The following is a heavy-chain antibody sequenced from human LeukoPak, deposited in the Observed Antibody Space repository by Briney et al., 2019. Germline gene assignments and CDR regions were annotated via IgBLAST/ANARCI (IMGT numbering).Heavy chain of an antibody. J-gene: IGHJ4*02. CDR1: GYTLTNFY. D-gene: IGHD1-1*01. Sequence: ASVKVSCKASGYTLTNFYMHWVRQAPGQGLEWMGLINPVGGSTTYAQEFQGRVTMTSDTSTSTVYMELSSLRSEDTAVYYCARGPTMTSFDYWGRGTVVPVSS. V-gene: IGHV1-46*01. CDR2: INPVGGST. CDR3: ARGPTMTSFDY.